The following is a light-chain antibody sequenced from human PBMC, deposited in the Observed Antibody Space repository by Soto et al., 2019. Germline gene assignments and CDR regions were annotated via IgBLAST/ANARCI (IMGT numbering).Light chain of an antibody. CDR1: QTISPY. CDR3: QQSHGSPYT. CDR2: AAS. J-gene: IGKJ2*01. V-gene: IGKV1-39*01. Sequence: DIQMTQSPSSLSASVGDRVTITCRASQTISPYLNWYQQEPGKAPKHLIYAASSLQSGVSSRFSGSWSGTYFTLTISSLQPEDFAAYYCQQSHGSPYTCGQGTKLEIK.